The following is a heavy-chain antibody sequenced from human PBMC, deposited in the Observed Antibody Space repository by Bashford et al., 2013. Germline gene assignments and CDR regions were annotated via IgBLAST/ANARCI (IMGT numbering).Heavy chain of an antibody. V-gene: IGHV3-7*01. D-gene: IGHD2-15*01. CDR3: ARHHRSGGFCGD. CDR1: GFAFDILW. Sequence: GGSLRLSCETSGFAFDILWMEWVRRGSGKGLEWLAMISPDGSEKWYVDSVKGRFSISRDNTKRSVSLQMNSLKVEDTAVYFCARHHRSGGFCGDWGQGTMVTVSS. CDR2: ISPDGSEK. J-gene: IGHJ3*01.